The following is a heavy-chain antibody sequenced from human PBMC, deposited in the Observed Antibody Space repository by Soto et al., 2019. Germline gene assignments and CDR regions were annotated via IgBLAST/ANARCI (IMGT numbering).Heavy chain of an antibody. D-gene: IGHD4-17*01. J-gene: IGHJ4*02. CDR1: GFTFSSYG. V-gene: IGHV3-30*18. CDR2: ISYDGSNK. Sequence: GGSLRLSCAASGFTFSSYGMHWVRQAPGKGLEWVAVISYDGSNKYYADSVKGRFTISRDNSKNTLYLQMNSLRAEDTAVYYCAKPSRYGDYKEYYFDYWGQGTLVTVSS. CDR3: AKPSRYGDYKEYYFDY.